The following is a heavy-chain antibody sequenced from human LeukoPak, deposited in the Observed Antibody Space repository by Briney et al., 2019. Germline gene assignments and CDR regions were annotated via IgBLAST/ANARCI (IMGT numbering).Heavy chain of an antibody. Sequence: PSETLSLTCTVSGGSISSSSYYWGWLRQPPGKGLEWIGSIYHSGSTYYNPSLKSRVTISVDTSKNQFSLKLSSVTAADTAVYYCARDWGCSSTSCYTGNWFDPWGQGTLVTVSS. CDR2: IYHSGST. CDR3: ARDWGCSSTSCYTGNWFDP. CDR1: GGSISSSSYY. J-gene: IGHJ5*02. D-gene: IGHD2-2*02. V-gene: IGHV4-39*07.